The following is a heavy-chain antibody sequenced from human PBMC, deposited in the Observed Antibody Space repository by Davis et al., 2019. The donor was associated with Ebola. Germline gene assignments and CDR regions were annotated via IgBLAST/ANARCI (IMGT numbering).Heavy chain of an antibody. CDR3: ARGSYGDRVY. Sequence: MPSETLSLTCTVSGDSVNSGHIYWSWIRQPPGKGLEWIGYVSSTGTTSYNPSLESRVTTSVDTSKNQFSLKVTSVTAADTAVYYCARGSYGDRVYWGQGTLVTVSS. V-gene: IGHV4-61*01. CDR1: GDSVNSGHIY. D-gene: IGHD2-21*01. J-gene: IGHJ4*02. CDR2: VSSTGTT.